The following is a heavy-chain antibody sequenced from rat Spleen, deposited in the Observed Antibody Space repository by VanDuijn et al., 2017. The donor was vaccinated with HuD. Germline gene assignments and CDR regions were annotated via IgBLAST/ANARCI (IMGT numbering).Heavy chain of an antibody. J-gene: IGHJ4*01. Sequence: EVQLVETGGGVVQPGRSLKLSCVASGFTFKKYWRTWSREAPGKGVEWIESITNTGGSTYYPDSVKGRFTISRDNAKSTLYLQMNSLRSEDTATFYCTRGGPYVYTTDFYGVLDVWGQGASVTVSS. CDR3: TRGGPYVYTTDFYGVLDV. CDR1: GFTFKKYW. V-gene: IGHV5-31*01. D-gene: IGHD1-6*01. CDR2: ITNTGGST.